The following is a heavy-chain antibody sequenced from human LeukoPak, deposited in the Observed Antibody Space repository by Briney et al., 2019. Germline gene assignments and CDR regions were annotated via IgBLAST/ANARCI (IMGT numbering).Heavy chain of an antibody. V-gene: IGHV3-53*01. CDR2: IYSGGRT. Sequence: GGSLRLSCAASGFTVSSNYISWVRQAPGKGLEWVSVIYSGGRTYYADSVKGRFTISRDNSKNTLYLQMNSLRAEDTAVYYCARDPGGPHTVKWDAFDIWGQGTMVTASS. CDR3: ARDPGGPHTVKWDAFDI. J-gene: IGHJ3*02. D-gene: IGHD2-2*02. CDR1: GFTVSSNY.